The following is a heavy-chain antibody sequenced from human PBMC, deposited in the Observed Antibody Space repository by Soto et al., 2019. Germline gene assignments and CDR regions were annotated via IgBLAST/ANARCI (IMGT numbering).Heavy chain of an antibody. D-gene: IGHD5-18*01. Sequence: GGSLRLSXAASGFTFSSYSMNWVRQAPGKGLEWVSSISSSSSYIYYADSVKGRFTISRDNAKNSLYLQMNSLRAEDTAVYYCARVRELWFPNFDYWGQGTLVTVSS. CDR2: ISSSSSYI. J-gene: IGHJ4*02. CDR1: GFTFSSYS. CDR3: ARVRELWFPNFDY. V-gene: IGHV3-21*01.